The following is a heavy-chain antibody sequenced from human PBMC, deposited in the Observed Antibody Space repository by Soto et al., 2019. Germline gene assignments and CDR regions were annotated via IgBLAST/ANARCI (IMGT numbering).Heavy chain of an antibody. CDR3: ARSGSNGDLDY. Sequence: QVQLVESGGGVVQPGRSLRLSCAASGFTFSSCAMHWVRQAPGKGLEWVAVISYDGSNKYYADSVKGRFTISRDNSKNTLYLQMNSLRAEDTAVYYCARSGSNGDLDYWGQGTLVTVSS. CDR2: ISYDGSNK. D-gene: IGHD4-17*01. CDR1: GFTFSSCA. V-gene: IGHV3-30-3*01. J-gene: IGHJ4*02.